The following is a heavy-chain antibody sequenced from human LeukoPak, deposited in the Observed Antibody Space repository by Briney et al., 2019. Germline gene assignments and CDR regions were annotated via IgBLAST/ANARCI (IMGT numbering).Heavy chain of an antibody. D-gene: IGHD5-24*01. J-gene: IGHJ4*02. Sequence: ASVKVSFKVSGYTLTELSMHWVRQAPGKGLEWMGGFDPEDGETIYAQKFQGRVTMTEDTSTDTAYMELSSLRSEDTAVYYCATFEVATMVIHFDYWGQGTLVTVSS. V-gene: IGHV1-24*01. CDR3: ATFEVATMVIHFDY. CDR1: GYTLTELS. CDR2: FDPEDGET.